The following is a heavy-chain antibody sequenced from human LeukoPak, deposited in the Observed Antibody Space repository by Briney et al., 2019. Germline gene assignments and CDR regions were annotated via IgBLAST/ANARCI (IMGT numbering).Heavy chain of an antibody. CDR3: ARDLGWYYYDSSGALFDY. Sequence: GSLRLSCAASGFTFSSYWMSWVRQAPGKGLEWVANIKQDGSEKYYVDSVKGRFIISRDNAKNSLYLQMNSLRAEDTAVYYCARDLGWYYYDSSGALFDYWGQGTLVTVSS. CDR2: IKQDGSEK. D-gene: IGHD3-22*01. V-gene: IGHV3-7*01. CDR1: GFTFSSYW. J-gene: IGHJ4*02.